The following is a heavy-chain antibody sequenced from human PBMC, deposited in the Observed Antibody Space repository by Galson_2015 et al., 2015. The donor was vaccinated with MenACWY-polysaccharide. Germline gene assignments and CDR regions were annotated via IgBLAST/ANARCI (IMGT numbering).Heavy chain of an antibody. V-gene: IGHV3-33*01. J-gene: IGHJ6*03. CDR3: ARGSYDFWSDYYMDV. CDR2: IWYDGSNK. D-gene: IGHD3-3*01. Sequence: SLRLSCAASGFTSSSYGMHWVRQAPGKGLEWVAVIWYDGSNKYYADSVKGRFTISRDNSKNTLYLQMNSLRAEDTAVYYCARGSYDFWSDYYMDVWGKGATVTVSS. CDR1: GFTSSSYG.